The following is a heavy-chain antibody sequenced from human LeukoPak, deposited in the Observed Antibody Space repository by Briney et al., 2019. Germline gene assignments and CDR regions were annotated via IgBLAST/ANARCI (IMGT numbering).Heavy chain of an antibody. CDR1: GFTFSSYS. CDR2: ISSSSSTI. Sequence: PGGSLRLSCASSGFTFSSYSMNWVRQAPGKGLEWVSYISSSSSTIYYADSVKGRFTISRDNAKNSLYLQMNSLRAEDTAVYYCATGWKVAYAGYWGQGTLVTVSS. D-gene: IGHD5-12*01. J-gene: IGHJ4*02. V-gene: IGHV3-48*01. CDR3: ATGWKVAYAGY.